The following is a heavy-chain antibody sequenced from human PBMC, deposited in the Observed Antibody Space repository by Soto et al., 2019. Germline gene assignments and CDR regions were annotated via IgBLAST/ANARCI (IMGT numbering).Heavy chain of an antibody. CDR1: GFTFDDYA. D-gene: IGHD4-17*01. V-gene: IGHV3-9*01. CDR3: AKDIGSRYGDYDDWFDS. CDR2: ISWNSGDI. Sequence: EVQLVESGGGLVQPGRSLRLSCVVSGFTFDDYAMHWIRQTPGKGLEWVSGISWNSGDIGYADSVRGRFTISRDNAKNSLYLQMNSLRSDDTALYYCAKDIGSRYGDYDDWFDSWGQGTLVTVSS. J-gene: IGHJ5*01.